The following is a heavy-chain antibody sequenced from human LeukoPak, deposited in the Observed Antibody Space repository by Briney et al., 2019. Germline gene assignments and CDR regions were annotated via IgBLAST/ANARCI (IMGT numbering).Heavy chain of an antibody. CDR1: GYTFTGYY. D-gene: IGHD2-15*01. J-gene: IGHJ4*02. CDR2: INPNSGGT. CDR3: ARQDVSHGVFDY. Sequence: ASVKVSCKASGYTFTGYYMHWVRQAPGQGLEWMGRINPNSGGTNYAQKFQGRVTMTRDTSISTAYMELSRLRSDDTAVYYCARQDVSHGVFDYWGQGTLVTVSS. V-gene: IGHV1-2*06.